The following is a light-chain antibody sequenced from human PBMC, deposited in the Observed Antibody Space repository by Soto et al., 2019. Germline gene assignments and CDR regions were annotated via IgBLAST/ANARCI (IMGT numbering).Light chain of an antibody. CDR2: GAS. J-gene: IGKJ1*01. CDR1: QSVTNNY. Sequence: IVLKQSPGTLSLSPGERATLSCRASQSVTNNYLAWFQQKPGQAPRLLMYGASSRATGIPDRFSGSGSGTDFTLTITRLEPEDFAVYYCQQYASSRTFGQGTKVDIK. CDR3: QQYASSRT. V-gene: IGKV3-20*01.